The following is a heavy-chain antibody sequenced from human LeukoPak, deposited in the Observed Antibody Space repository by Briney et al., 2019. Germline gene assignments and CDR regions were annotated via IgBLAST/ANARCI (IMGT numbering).Heavy chain of an antibody. V-gene: IGHV1-8*01. CDR2: MNPNSGNT. CDR3: ARARLNLYGSGSYYKY. D-gene: IGHD3-10*01. Sequence: GASVKVSCKASGYTFTSYDINWVRQATGQGLEWMGWMNPNSGNTGYAQKFQGRVTMTRNTSISTAYMELSSLRSEDTAVYYCARARLNLYGSGSYYKYWGQGTLVTVSS. CDR1: GYTFTSYD. J-gene: IGHJ4*02.